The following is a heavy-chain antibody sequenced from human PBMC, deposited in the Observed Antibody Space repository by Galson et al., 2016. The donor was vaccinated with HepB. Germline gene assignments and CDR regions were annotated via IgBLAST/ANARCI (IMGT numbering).Heavy chain of an antibody. D-gene: IGHD4-11*01. CDR1: GFTFDTYA. CDR3: AKDYHDYSNYGHFDY. Sequence: SLRLSCAASGFTFDTYAMSWVRQAPGKGLEGVSVISGTGGSTYYADSVKGRFTISRDNSNNTLFLQMDSLGAEDTAIYYCAKDYHDYSNYGHFDYWGQGTLVTVSS. V-gene: IGHV3-23*01. CDR2: ISGTGGST. J-gene: IGHJ4*02.